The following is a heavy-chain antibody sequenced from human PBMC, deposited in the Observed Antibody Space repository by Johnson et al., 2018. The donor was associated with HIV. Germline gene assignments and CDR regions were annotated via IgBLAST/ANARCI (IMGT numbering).Heavy chain of an antibody. D-gene: IGHD1-1*01. CDR1: GFTFSDAW. CDR2: VKSISDGGTA. CDR3: TTGLSWNDAFHI. Sequence: EVQLVESGGDLVKPGGSLRLSCAASGFTFSDAWMNWVRQAPGKGLEWVGRVKSISDGGTADYAAPVRGSFTISRDTSENTLYLQMNSLKTEDTALYYCTTGLSWNDAFHIWAQGTMVTVSS. J-gene: IGHJ3*02. V-gene: IGHV3-15*01.